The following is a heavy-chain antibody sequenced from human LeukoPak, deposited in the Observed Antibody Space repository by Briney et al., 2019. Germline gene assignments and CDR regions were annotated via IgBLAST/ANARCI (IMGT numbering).Heavy chain of an antibody. J-gene: IGHJ4*02. V-gene: IGHV3-7*01. CDR2: IKQDGSEK. CDR3: VSTATFDY. D-gene: IGHD2-21*02. Sequence: GGSLRLSCAASGFTFSNYWMSWVRQAPGKGLEWVANIKQDGSEKNYVDSVKGRFTISRDNGKNSLYLQMNSLRAEDTALYYRVSTATFDYWGQGALVTVPS. CDR1: GFTFSNYW.